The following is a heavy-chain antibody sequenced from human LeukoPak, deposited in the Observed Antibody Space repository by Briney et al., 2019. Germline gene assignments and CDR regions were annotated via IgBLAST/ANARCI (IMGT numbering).Heavy chain of an antibody. CDR3: ARVPRSGCSSTSCYTKNWFDP. CDR2: INPNSGGT. J-gene: IGHJ5*02. CDR1: GYTFTGYY. Sequence: GASVKVSCKASGYTFTGYYMHWVRQAPGQGLEWMGWINPNSGGTNYAQKFQGRVTMTRDTSISTAYMELSRLRSDDTAVYYCARVPRSGCSSTSCYTKNWFDPWGQGTLVTVSS. V-gene: IGHV1-2*02. D-gene: IGHD2-2*02.